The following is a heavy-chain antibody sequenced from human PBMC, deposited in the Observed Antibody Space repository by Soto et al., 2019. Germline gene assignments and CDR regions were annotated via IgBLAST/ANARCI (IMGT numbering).Heavy chain of an antibody. CDR3: ARATIFGVIIDYALDL. V-gene: IGHV5-10-1*01. D-gene: IGHD3-3*01. Sequence: GESLKISCQASGYSFVTYWIHWVRQVPGKGLEWLGRIDPADSLATYNPSFEGHVVISTDKSVNTAYLHWNTLQASDTGIYYCARATIFGVIIDYALDLWGQGTSVTVSS. CDR1: GYSFVTYW. J-gene: IGHJ6*02. CDR2: IDPADSLA.